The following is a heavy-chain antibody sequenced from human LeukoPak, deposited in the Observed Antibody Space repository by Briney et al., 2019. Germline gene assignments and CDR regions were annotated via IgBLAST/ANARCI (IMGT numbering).Heavy chain of an antibody. CDR3: ARSPHNYYDSSGYPPEFDY. D-gene: IGHD3-22*01. Sequence: ASETLSLTCAVSAASISNYYWSWIRQAPGKGLEWIGYISTSGSTNYNPSLKSRVTISVDTSKNQFSLKLSSVTAADTAVYYCARSPHNYYDSSGYPPEFDYWGQGTLVTVSS. CDR2: ISTSGST. CDR1: AASISNYY. J-gene: IGHJ4*02. V-gene: IGHV4-4*09.